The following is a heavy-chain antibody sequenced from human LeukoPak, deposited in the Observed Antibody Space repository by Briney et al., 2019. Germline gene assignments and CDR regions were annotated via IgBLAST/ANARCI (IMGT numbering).Heavy chain of an antibody. CDR1: GGSISSSNW. Sequence: SGTLSLTCAVSGGSISSSNWWSWVRQPPGKGLEWIGEIYHSGSTNYNPALKSRVTISVDKSKNKFSLKLSSVTGADTAVYYCARDLRRYCSGGSCYSGAFAIWGQGTMVTVSS. V-gene: IGHV4-4*02. CDR2: IYHSGST. J-gene: IGHJ3*02. CDR3: ARDLRRYCSGGSCYSGAFAI. D-gene: IGHD2-15*01.